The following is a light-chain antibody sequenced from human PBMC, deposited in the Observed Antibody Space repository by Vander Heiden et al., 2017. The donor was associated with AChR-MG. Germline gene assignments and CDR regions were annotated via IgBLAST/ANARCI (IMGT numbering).Light chain of an antibody. Sequence: ILTTHSPATLAASTGERATLACRASQSVSSNLAWYQQKPGQAPRLLIYGASTMATGIPARFSGSGSGTEFTLTISSLQSEDFAVYYCQQYNNWPPLTFGGGTKVEIK. V-gene: IGKV3-15*01. CDR3: QQYNNWPPLT. CDR1: QSVSSN. CDR2: GAS. J-gene: IGKJ4*01.